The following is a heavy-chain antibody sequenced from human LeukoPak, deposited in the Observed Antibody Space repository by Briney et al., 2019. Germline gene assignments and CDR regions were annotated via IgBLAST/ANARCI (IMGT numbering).Heavy chain of an antibody. CDR1: GFSVGSNY. D-gene: IGHD6-13*01. CDR2: IYSGGST. J-gene: IGHJ4*02. CDR3: SSSSPTSYTDY. Sequence: PGGSLRLSCAASGFSVGSNYMTWVRQAPGKGLECVSVIYSGGSTYYADSVKGRFTTSRHNTKNTLYLQMNSLRAEDTAVYYCSSSSPTSYTDYWGQGTLVTVSS. V-gene: IGHV3-53*04.